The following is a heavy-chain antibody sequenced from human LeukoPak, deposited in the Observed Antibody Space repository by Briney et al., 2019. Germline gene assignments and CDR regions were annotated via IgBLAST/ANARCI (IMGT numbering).Heavy chain of an antibody. D-gene: IGHD5-18*01. V-gene: IGHV4-4*08. Sequence: PSETLSLTCSVSGEYISTYHWSWIRQPPRKGLAWIAYIFTDGSTSYNPSLKSRVPISVDTSKNQFSLKLRSVTAADTAVYYCAGEIPRGYRFDYWGQGTPVTVSS. CDR1: GEYISTYH. J-gene: IGHJ4*02. CDR3: AGEIPRGYRFDY. CDR2: IFTDGST.